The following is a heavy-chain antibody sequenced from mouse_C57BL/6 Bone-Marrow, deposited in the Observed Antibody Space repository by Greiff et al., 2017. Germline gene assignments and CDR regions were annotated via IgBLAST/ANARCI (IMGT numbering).Heavy chain of an antibody. CDR2: IDPETGGT. D-gene: IGHD1-1*01. CDR1: GYTFTDYE. J-gene: IGHJ3*01. Sequence: QVQLQQSGAELVRPGASVTLSCKASGYTFTDYEMHWVKQTPVHGLEWIGAIDPETGGTAYNQKFKGKAILTADKSSSTAYMGLRSLTSEDSAVYYCTLITTVVRAYWGQGTLVTVSA. V-gene: IGHV1-15*01. CDR3: TLITTVVRAY.